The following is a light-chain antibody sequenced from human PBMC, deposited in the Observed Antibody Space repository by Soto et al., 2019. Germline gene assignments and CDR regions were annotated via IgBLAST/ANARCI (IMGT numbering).Light chain of an antibody. Sequence: EIVLTQSPGTLSLSPGERATLLCRASQSVSSSYLAWYQQKPGQAPRLLIYDASSRATGIPDRFSGSGSGTDFSLTISRLEPEDFAVYYCQQYGSSKWTFGQGTKVEIK. CDR1: QSVSSSY. J-gene: IGKJ1*01. CDR2: DAS. V-gene: IGKV3-20*01. CDR3: QQYGSSKWT.